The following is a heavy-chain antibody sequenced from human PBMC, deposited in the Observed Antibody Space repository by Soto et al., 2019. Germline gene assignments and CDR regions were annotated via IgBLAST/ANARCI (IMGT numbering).Heavy chain of an antibody. J-gene: IGHJ5*02. V-gene: IGHV3-23*01. CDR1: GFSFSTCA. D-gene: IGHD6-13*01. CDR2: ISPNSAAT. CDR3: ARDPLGSIAAAAPRGWFDP. Sequence: EVQLLESGGGLVQPGGSLRLSCVASGFSFSTCAMGWVRQAPGKGLEWVSLISPNSAATYYTDSVKGRFTISRDNSKNTLYLQMNSLRAENTAIYNCARDPLGSIAAAAPRGWFDPWGQGTLVTVSS.